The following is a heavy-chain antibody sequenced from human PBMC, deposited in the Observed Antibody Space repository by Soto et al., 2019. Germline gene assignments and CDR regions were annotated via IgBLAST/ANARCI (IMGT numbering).Heavy chain of an antibody. CDR3: AKGGGDDWPYYFDY. Sequence: EVQLLESGGGLVQPGGSLRLSCAASGFSFSSYAMSWVRQAPGKGLEWVSAISGSSGSTYYADSVKGRFTISRDNSKNTLYLQVNGLRAGDTAVYYCAKGGGDDWPYYFDYWGQRTLGTVSS. V-gene: IGHV3-23*01. CDR1: GFSFSSYA. J-gene: IGHJ4*02. CDR2: ISGSSGST. D-gene: IGHD5-12*01.